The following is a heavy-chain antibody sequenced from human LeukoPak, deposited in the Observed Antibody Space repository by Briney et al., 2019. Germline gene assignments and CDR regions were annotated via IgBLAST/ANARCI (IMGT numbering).Heavy chain of an antibody. Sequence: PSETLSLTCTVSGGSINGYYWTWIRQSPGKGPEWIGYVYYSGSTNYNPSLKSRVTMSLDTSKNQFSLKLSSVTAADTAVYYCTRTSASTAIDYWGQGTLVTVSS. CDR2: VYYSGST. J-gene: IGHJ4*02. D-gene: IGHD4-17*01. V-gene: IGHV4-59*01. CDR1: GGSINGYY. CDR3: TRTSASTAIDY.